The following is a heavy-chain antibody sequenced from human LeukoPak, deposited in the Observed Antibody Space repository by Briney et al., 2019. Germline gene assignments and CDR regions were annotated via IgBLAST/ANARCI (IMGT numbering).Heavy chain of an antibody. CDR3: AKLGPDYSDSSGYCDY. D-gene: IGHD3-22*01. V-gene: IGHV3-23*01. CDR1: GFTFSSYA. J-gene: IGHJ4*02. CDR2: ISGSVGST. Sequence: PGGSLRLSCAASGFTFSSYAMSSVRQAPGEGLEWGSAISGSVGSTYYADSVRGRFTISRDNSKNTLYLQMNSLRAEHTAVYYCAKLGPDYSDSSGYCDYWGQGTLVTVSS.